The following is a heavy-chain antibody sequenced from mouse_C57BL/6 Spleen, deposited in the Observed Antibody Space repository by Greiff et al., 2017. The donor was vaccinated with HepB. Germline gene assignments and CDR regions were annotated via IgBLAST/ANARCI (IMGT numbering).Heavy chain of an antibody. CDR1: GFTLSSYA. CDR2: ISDGGSYT. J-gene: IGHJ2*01. Sequence: DVKLVESGGGLVKPGGSLKLSCAASGFTLSSYAMSWVRQTPEKRLEWVATISDGGSYTYYPDNVKGRFTISRDNAKNNLYLQMSHLKSEDTAMYYCARGGDNDYFDYWGQGTTLTVSS. CDR3: ARGGDNDYFDY. V-gene: IGHV5-4*03. D-gene: IGHD3-3*01.